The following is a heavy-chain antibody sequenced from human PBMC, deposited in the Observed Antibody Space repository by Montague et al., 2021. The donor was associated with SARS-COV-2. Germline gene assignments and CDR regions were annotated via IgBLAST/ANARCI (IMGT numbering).Heavy chain of an antibody. CDR1: GFTFDDYA. Sequence: FLRLSCAASGFTFDDYAMHWVRQAPGKGLEWVSLISWDGGSTYYADSVKGRFTISRDNSKNSLYLQMNSLRAEDTALYYCAKTDFWSGYYFDYWGQGTLVTVSS. CDR3: AKTDFWSGYYFDY. CDR2: ISWDGGST. V-gene: IGHV3-43D*03. J-gene: IGHJ4*02. D-gene: IGHD3-3*01.